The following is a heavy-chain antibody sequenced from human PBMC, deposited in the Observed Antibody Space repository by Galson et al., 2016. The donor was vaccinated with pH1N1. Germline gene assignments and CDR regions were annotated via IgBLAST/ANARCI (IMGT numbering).Heavy chain of an antibody. CDR1: GYSVTRYY. Sequence: SVKVSCKAAGYSVTRYYMHWVRQAPGQGLKWMGIIDPSDGTTTYSQKFQGRIILTRDTSTNSVHMELTTLRPDDSATYFCARRYYFDYWGQGTLVTVSS. CDR2: IDPSDGTT. J-gene: IGHJ4*02. CDR3: ARRYYFDY. V-gene: IGHV1-46*01.